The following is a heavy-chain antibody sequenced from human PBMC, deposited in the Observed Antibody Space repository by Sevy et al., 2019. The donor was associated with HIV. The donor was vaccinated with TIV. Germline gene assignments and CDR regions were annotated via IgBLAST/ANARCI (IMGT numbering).Heavy chain of an antibody. CDR2: ISSSSSTI. Sequence: GGSLRLSCAASGFTFSSYSMNWVRQAPGKGLEWVSYISSSSSTIYYADSVKGRFTISRDNAKNSLYLQMNSLRDEDTAVYYCARDVVDLAYCGGVCYWRIGYYYYGMDVWGQGTTVTVSS. D-gene: IGHD2-21*02. CDR3: ARDVVDLAYCGGVCYWRIGYYYYGMDV. V-gene: IGHV3-48*02. CDR1: GFTFSSYS. J-gene: IGHJ6*02.